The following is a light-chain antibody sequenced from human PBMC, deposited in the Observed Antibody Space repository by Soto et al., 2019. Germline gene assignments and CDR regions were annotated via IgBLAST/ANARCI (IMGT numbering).Light chain of an antibody. J-gene: IGKJ4*01. CDR2: AAS. Sequence: DIQMTQSPSSLSASVGDRVTITCRASQGISNYLAWYQQKPGKVPELLIYAASTLQSGVPSRFSGSGSGTEFSRTISGMQPAGVATYYCHKYNHAPTFGGGTKVEIK. V-gene: IGKV1-27*01. CDR1: QGISNY. CDR3: HKYNHAPT.